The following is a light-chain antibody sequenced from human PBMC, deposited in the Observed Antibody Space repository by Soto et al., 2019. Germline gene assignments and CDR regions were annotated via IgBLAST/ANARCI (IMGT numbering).Light chain of an antibody. CDR1: QDIRSL. CDR2: GSS. CDR3: QQANNFHLS. Sequence: DIQLTQSPSSVSASVGDRVTITCRSSQDIRSLLAWDQLKPGKAPKLLIDGSSTLESGVPSRFSGSGSGTDFTLSISSVQPEDFATYYCQQANNFHLSVGGGTRVEMK. J-gene: IGKJ4*01. V-gene: IGKV1-12*01.